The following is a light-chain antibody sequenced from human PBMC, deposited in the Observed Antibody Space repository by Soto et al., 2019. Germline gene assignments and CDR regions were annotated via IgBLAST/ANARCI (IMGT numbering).Light chain of an antibody. Sequence: QSVLTQPASVSGSPGQSITISCTGTSSEVGGYKYVSWYQHHPGKASKLIIYDVSNRPSGVSIRFSGSKSDNTASLTISGLQPEDEADYHCSSYTTSNTRQIVFGTGTKVTVL. J-gene: IGLJ1*01. V-gene: IGLV2-14*03. CDR2: DVS. CDR1: SSEVGGYKY. CDR3: SSYTTSNTRQIV.